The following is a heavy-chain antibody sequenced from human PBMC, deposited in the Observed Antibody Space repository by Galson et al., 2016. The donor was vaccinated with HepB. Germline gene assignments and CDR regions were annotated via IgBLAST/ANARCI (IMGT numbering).Heavy chain of an antibody. J-gene: IGHJ4*02. V-gene: IGHV3-15*01. CDR2: IKSHRDGGTT. CDR1: GFTVNNAW. Sequence: SLRLSCAASGFTVNNAWMSWVRQAPGKGLEWIGRIKSHRDGGTTDYAAPVKGRFTISKDVSKNTLYLQMNSLKSEDTAVYYCSNGGHYFGLWGQGALVTVSS. CDR3: SNGGHYFGL.